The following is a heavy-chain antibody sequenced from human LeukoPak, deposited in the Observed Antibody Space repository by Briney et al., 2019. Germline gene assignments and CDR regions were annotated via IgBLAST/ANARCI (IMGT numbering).Heavy chain of an antibody. D-gene: IGHD6-19*01. Sequence: ASVKVSCKASGYTFISYDINWVRQVPGQGLEWMGWMNPNSGNTGYAQKFQGRVTITRNTSISPAFMELSSLRAEDTAVYYCARRAVGNSYYSSMDVWGKGTTVTVS. J-gene: IGHJ6*03. CDR3: ARRAVGNSYYSSMDV. V-gene: IGHV1-8*03. CDR1: GYTFISYD. CDR2: MNPNSGNT.